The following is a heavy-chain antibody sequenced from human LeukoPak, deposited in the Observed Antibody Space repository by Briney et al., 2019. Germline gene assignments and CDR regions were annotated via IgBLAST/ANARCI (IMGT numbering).Heavy chain of an antibody. Sequence: PGRSLRLSCAASGFTVSSNYMSWVRQAPGKGLEWVSVIYSGGSTYYADSVKGRFTISRDNSKNTLYLQMNSLRAEDTAVYYCARDRTGRQPFDYWGQGTLVTVSS. J-gene: IGHJ4*02. CDR3: ARDRTGRQPFDY. V-gene: IGHV3-53*01. CDR1: GFTVSSNY. D-gene: IGHD2-2*01. CDR2: IYSGGST.